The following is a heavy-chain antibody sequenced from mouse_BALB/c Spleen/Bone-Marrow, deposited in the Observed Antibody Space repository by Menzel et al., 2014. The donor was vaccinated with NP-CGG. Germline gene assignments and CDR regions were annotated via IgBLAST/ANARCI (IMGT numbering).Heavy chain of an antibody. V-gene: IGHV2-6-5*01. J-gene: IGHJ4*01. CDR2: IWGGGKE. CDR1: GFSLSDYG. CDR3: AKHRSVYPYAMDY. D-gene: IGHD2-10*02. Sequence: QVQLKESGPGLVAPSQSLPITCTVSGFSLSDYGVSWIRQSPGKGLEWLGVIWGGGKEYYNSVLKSRLSINKDNSKSQVFLKMYSLQTDDAAIYYCAKHRSVYPYAMDYWGQGTSVTVSS.